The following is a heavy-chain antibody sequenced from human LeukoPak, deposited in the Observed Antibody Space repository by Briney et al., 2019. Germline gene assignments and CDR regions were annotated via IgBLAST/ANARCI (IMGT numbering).Heavy chain of an antibody. CDR3: ARASTTVWAFDI. Sequence: SETLSLTCAVSGGSISSSNWWSWVRQPPGKGLEWIGEIYHSGSTNYNPSLKSRVTISVDKSKNQFSLKLSSVTAPDTAVYYCARASTTVWAFDIWGQGTMVTVSS. V-gene: IGHV4-4*02. CDR2: IYHSGST. D-gene: IGHD4-17*01. CDR1: GGSISSSNW. J-gene: IGHJ3*02.